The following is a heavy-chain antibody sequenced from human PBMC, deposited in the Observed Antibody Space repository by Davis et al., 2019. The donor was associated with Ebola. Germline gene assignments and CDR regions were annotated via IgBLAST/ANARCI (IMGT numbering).Heavy chain of an antibody. J-gene: IGHJ6*02. Sequence: GESLKISCAASGFTFSDYYMSWIRQAPGKGLEWVSYISSSGSTIYYADSVKGRFTISRDNAKNSLYLQMNSLRAEDTAVYDCARGGGGHYYYYYGMDVWGQGTTVTVSS. D-gene: IGHD3-16*01. CDR2: ISSSGSTI. CDR3: ARGGGGHYYYYYGMDV. CDR1: GFTFSDYY. V-gene: IGHV3-11*01.